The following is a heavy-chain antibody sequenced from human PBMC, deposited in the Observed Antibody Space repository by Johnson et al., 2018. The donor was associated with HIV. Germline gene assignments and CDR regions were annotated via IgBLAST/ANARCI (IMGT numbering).Heavy chain of an antibody. CDR3: AKELHYFDSSGYHGIDI. D-gene: IGHD3-22*01. CDR1: GFTFTSYG. Sequence: QVQLVESGGGVVQPGRSLRLSCAASGFTFTSYGMHWVRQAPGKGLEWVAFIRYDGSNKYYSDSVKGRFTISRDNSKRTLYLQMKRLRAEDTAVYYCAKELHYFDSSGYHGIDIWGQGSMVTVSS. J-gene: IGHJ3*02. V-gene: IGHV3-30*02. CDR2: IRYDGSNK.